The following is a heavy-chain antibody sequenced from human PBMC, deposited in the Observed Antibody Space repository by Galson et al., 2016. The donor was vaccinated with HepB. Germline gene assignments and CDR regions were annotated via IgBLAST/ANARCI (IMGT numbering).Heavy chain of an antibody. CDR2: ISYDRSRK. CDR1: GFTFSSYG. D-gene: IGHD2-21*02. J-gene: IGHJ4*02. CDR3: VKSVFGADCYTDY. Sequence: SLRLSCAASGFTFSSYGMHWVRQAPGKGLEWVALISYDRSRKHYADSVKGRFTISRDNSKNTLSLQMSSLRAEDTAVYYCVKSVFGADCYTDYWGQGTLVTVSS. V-gene: IGHV3-30*18.